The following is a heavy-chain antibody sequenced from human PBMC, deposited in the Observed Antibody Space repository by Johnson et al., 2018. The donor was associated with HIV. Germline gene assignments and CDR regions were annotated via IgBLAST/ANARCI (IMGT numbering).Heavy chain of an antibody. Sequence: VQLVESRGGVVRPGGSLRLYCAASGFTFDDYGMSWVRQAPGKGPEWVSGINWNGGRTGYVDSVKGRFTISRDNAKNSLYLQMNSLRVDDTALYYCARAWQSGSTMIAQGGFDVWGQGTMVIVSS. J-gene: IGHJ3*01. D-gene: IGHD3-22*01. CDR2: INWNGGRT. CDR3: ARAWQSGSTMIAQGGFDV. CDR1: GFTFDDYG. V-gene: IGHV3-20*04.